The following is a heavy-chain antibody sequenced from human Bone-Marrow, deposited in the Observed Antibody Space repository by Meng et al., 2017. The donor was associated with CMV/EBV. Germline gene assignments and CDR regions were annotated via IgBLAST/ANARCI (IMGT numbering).Heavy chain of an antibody. CDR1: GYTFTGYY. D-gene: IGHD6-13*01. V-gene: IGHV1-18*04. J-gene: IGHJ6*02. Sequence: ASVKVSCKASGYTFTGYYMHWVRQAPGQGLEWMGWISAYNGNTNYAQKLQGRVTMTTDTSTSTAYMELRSLRSDDTAVYYCASYSSSWNYYYYGMDVWGQGTTVTVSS. CDR3: ASYSSSWNYYYYGMDV. CDR2: ISAYNGNT.